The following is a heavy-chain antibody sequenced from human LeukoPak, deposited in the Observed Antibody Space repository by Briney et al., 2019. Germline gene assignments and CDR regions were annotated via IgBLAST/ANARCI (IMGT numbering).Heavy chain of an antibody. V-gene: IGHV1-69*13. CDR3: ATVRITMVRGPRGLGLDY. CDR1: GGMFSSYS. D-gene: IGHD3-10*01. Sequence: SVKVSCKASGGMFSSYSISWVRQAPGQGLEWMGGIMRMLGTATYTQKFQGRVTITADESTSTAYMELSSLRSEDTAVYYCATVRITMVRGPRGLGLDYWGQGTLVTVSS. CDR2: IMRMLGTA. J-gene: IGHJ4*02.